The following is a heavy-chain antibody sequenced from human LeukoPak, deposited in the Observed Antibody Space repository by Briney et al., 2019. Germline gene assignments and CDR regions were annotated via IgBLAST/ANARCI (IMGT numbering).Heavy chain of an antibody. Sequence: SSETLSLTCTVSGGSSSSYYWSWIRQPPGKGLEWIGYVYYSGSTSYNPSLKSRVTISVDTSKKQFSLKLSSVTAADTAFYYCARYIVSYPHDAFDIWGQGTMVTVSS. D-gene: IGHD1-26*01. V-gene: IGHV4-59*01. CDR1: GGSSSSYY. J-gene: IGHJ3*02. CDR2: VYYSGST. CDR3: ARYIVSYPHDAFDI.